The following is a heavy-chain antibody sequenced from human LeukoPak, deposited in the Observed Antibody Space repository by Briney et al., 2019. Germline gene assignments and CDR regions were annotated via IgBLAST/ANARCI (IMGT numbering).Heavy chain of an antibody. CDR3: ARGSPGYGWFYYGLDV. Sequence: GGSLRLSCAASGFTFSSYWMSWVRQAPGKGLEWVANIKQDGSEKYYVDSVKGRFTISRDNAKKSPYLQMNSLRAEDTAVYYCARGSPGYGWFYYGLDVWGQGTTVTFSS. CDR2: IKQDGSEK. D-gene: IGHD5-18*01. CDR1: GFTFSSYW. V-gene: IGHV3-7*04. J-gene: IGHJ6*02.